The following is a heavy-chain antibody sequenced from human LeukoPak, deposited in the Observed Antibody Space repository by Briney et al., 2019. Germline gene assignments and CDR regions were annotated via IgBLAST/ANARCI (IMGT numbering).Heavy chain of an antibody. J-gene: IGHJ3*02. CDR1: GFTFSSYE. CDR2: ISSSGSNI. V-gene: IGHV3-48*03. CDR3: ARDQGELLHLQDAFDI. D-gene: IGHD1-26*01. Sequence: GGSLRLSCAASGFTFSSYEMNWVREAPGKGLEWVSYISSSGSNIYYADSVKGLFTISRDNDKNSLYLQMNSLRAEDTAVYYCARDQGELLHLQDAFDIWGQGTMVTVSS.